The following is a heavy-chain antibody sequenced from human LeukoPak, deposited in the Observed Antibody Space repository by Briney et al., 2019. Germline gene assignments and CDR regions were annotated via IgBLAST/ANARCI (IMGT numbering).Heavy chain of an antibody. V-gene: IGHV3-48*01. Sequence: GGSLRLSCAASGFTFSSYSMNWVRQAPGEGLEWVSYISSSSSTIYYADSVKGRFTISRDNAKNSLYLQMNSLRAEDTAVYYCARGPSYYDFWSGYLTPLGVFDIWGQGTMVTVSS. CDR1: GFTFSSYS. D-gene: IGHD3-3*01. CDR2: ISSSSSTI. CDR3: ARGPSYYDFWSGYLTPLGVFDI. J-gene: IGHJ3*02.